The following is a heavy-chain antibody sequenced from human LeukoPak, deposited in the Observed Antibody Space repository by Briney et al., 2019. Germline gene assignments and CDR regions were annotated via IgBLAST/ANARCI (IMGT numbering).Heavy chain of an antibody. CDR2: ISYDGSNK. CDR3: ARAKPADFDL. J-gene: IGHJ2*01. V-gene: IGHV3-30*04. CDR1: GSTFSSYA. Sequence: GGSLRLSCAASGSTFSSYAMHWVRQAPGKGLEWVAVISYDGSNKYYADSVKGRFTISRDNAKNTLYLQMNSLRADDTAVYYCARAKPADFDLWGRGTLVTVSS.